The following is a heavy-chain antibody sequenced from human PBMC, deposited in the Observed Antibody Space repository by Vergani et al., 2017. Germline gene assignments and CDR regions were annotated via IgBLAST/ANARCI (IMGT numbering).Heavy chain of an antibody. CDR2: IYYSGST. Sequence: QVQLPESGPGLVKPSQTLSLTCTVSGGSISSYYWSWIRQPPGKGLEWIGYIYYSGSTNYNPSLKSRVTISVDTSKNQFSLKLSSVTAADTAVYYCARGGDFWSGYYTRPFDPWGQGTLVTVSS. V-gene: IGHV4-59*01. D-gene: IGHD3-3*01. CDR3: ARGGDFWSGYYTRPFDP. J-gene: IGHJ5*02. CDR1: GGSISSYY.